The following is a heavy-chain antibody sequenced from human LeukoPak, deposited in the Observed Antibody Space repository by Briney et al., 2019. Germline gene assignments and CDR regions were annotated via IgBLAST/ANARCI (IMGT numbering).Heavy chain of an antibody. D-gene: IGHD6-13*01. J-gene: IGHJ6*02. CDR3: ARGLRSSWYGVDYYYGMDV. V-gene: IGHV3-33*01. CDR2: TWYDGSNK. Sequence: GGSLRLSCAASGFTFSSYGMHWVRQAPGKGLEWVAVTWYDGSNKYYADSVKGRFTISRDNSKNTLYLQMNSLRAEDTAVNYCARGLRSSWYGVDYYYGMDVWGQGTTVTVSS. CDR1: GFTFSSYG.